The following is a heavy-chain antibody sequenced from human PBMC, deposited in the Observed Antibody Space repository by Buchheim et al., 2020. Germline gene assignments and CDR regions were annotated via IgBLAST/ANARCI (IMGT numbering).Heavy chain of an antibody. CDR3: ARGGNWGNFFDV. D-gene: IGHD7-27*01. CDR1: TYTFKTFK. V-gene: IGHV3-48*01. Sequence: EVQLEESGGDLVQPGGSLRLSCTASTYTFKTFKMNWVRQAPGKGLEWLSYIDTSGSGILEADSVRGRFTISRAHAKNSLYVQMNSLRAEDTAVYYCARGGNWGNFFDVWGQGTL. CDR2: IDTSGSGI. J-gene: IGHJ4*02.